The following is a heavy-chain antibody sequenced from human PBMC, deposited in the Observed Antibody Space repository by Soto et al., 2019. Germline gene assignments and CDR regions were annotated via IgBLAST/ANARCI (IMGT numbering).Heavy chain of an antibody. CDR2: ISGSGGST. V-gene: IGHV3-23*01. D-gene: IGHD6-19*01. CDR1: GFTFSSYA. Sequence: GGSLRLSCAASGFTFSSYAMSWVRQAPGKGLEWVSAISGSGGSTYYADSVKGRFTISRDNSKNTLYLQMNSLRAEDTAVYYCAKASNVWWLVEERKFDYWGQGTLVTVSS. CDR3: AKASNVWWLVEERKFDY. J-gene: IGHJ4*02.